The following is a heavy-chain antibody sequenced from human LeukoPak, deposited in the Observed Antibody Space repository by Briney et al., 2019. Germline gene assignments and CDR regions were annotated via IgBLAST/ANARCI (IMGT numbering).Heavy chain of an antibody. J-gene: IGHJ4*02. Sequence: GGSLRLSCAASGFTVSNNYMSWVRQAPGKGLEWVSVIYSGGGTSYADSVKGRFTISRDNSKNTLYLQLNSLRAEDTAVYYCARDPNYHDTSGYYLGYWGQGTPVTVSS. V-gene: IGHV3-53*01. D-gene: IGHD3-22*01. CDR1: GFTVSNNY. CDR3: ARDPNYHDTSGYYLGY. CDR2: IYSGGGT.